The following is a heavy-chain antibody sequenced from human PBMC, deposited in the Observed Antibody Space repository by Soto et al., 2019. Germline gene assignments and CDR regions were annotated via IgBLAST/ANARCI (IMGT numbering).Heavy chain of an antibody. CDR3: ARGNLSSGWDY. V-gene: IGHV1-8*01. J-gene: IGHJ4*02. CDR2: RNPKSGTT. D-gene: IGHD6-19*01. Sequence: VQLVQSGATLKKRGATAQVSCKASGYTFTSYDINWVRQATGQWSEWMGWRNPKSGTTGYAQKFKGRVTMTRNTSISTAYMELSSLRSEETAGYYCARGNLSSGWDYWGQGTLVTVSS. CDR1: GYTFTSYD.